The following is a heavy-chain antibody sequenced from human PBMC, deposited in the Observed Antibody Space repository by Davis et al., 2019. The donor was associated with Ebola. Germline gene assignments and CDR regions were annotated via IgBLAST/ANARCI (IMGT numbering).Heavy chain of an antibody. CDR1: GYTFTSYG. D-gene: IGHD3-10*01. Sequence: AASVKVSCKASGYTFTSYGISWVRQAPGQGLEWMGWINAYNGNTNYAQKLQGRVTMTTDTSTSTAYMELRSLRSDDTAVHYCARDSPMVRGVIIALGGMDVWGQGTTVTVSS. V-gene: IGHV1-18*01. CDR3: ARDSPMVRGVIIALGGMDV. CDR2: INAYNGNT. J-gene: IGHJ6*02.